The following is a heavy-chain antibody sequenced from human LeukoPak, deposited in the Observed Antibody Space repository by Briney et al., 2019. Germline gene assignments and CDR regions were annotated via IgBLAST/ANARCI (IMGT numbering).Heavy chain of an antibody. CDR2: INPNSGDT. CDR1: GYTFTDYY. J-gene: IGHJ4*02. CDR3: AAEISYSTMG. Sequence: GASVKVSCKASGYTFTDYYMHWVRQAPGQGLEWMGRINPNSGDTNYAQKFQERVTITRDMSTSTAYMELSSLRSEDTAVYYCAAEISYSTMGWGQGTLVTVSS. D-gene: IGHD2-15*01. V-gene: IGHV1-2*06.